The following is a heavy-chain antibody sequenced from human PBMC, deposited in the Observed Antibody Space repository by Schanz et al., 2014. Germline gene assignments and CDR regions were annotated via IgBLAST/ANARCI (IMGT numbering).Heavy chain of an antibody. CDR2: IYYSGDT. J-gene: IGHJ6*03. V-gene: IGHV4-59*01. Sequence: QLQLQESGPGLVKPSETLSLTCTVSGGSISSYYWSWIRQPPGKGLEWIGYIYYSGDTNYNPSLKSRVTISVDTSKNQFSLNQISVTAADTAVYYCARQGIGYQHGRYYYYMDVWGRGTTXTVSS. CDR3: ARQGIGYQHGRYYYYMDV. D-gene: IGHD2-2*01. CDR1: GGSISSYY.